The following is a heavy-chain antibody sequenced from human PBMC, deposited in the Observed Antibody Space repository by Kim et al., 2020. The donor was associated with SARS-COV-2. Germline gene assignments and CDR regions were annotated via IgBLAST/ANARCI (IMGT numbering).Heavy chain of an antibody. CDR1: GFTFSSYG. CDR3: ARDSDSGGYLRFDP. Sequence: GGSLRLSCAASGFTFSSYGMHWVRQAPGKGLEWVAVIWYDGSNKYYADSVKGRFTISRDNSKNTLYLQMNSLRAEDTAVYYCARDSDSGGYLRFDPWGQGTLVTVSS. D-gene: IGHD3-10*01. V-gene: IGHV3-33*01. CDR2: IWYDGSNK. J-gene: IGHJ5*02.